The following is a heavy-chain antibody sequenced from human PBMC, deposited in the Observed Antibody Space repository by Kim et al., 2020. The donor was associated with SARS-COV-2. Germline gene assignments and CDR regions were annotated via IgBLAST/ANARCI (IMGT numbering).Heavy chain of an antibody. V-gene: IGHV1-3*01. D-gene: IGHD3-10*01. J-gene: IGHJ4*02. Sequence: SQKFQGRVTNTRDTSASTAYMELSSLRSEDTAVYYCARDFSLWFGETYDYWGQGTLVTVSS. CDR3: ARDFSLWFGETYDY.